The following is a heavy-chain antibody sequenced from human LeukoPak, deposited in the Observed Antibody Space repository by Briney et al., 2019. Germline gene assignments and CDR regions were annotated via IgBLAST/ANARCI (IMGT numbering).Heavy chain of an antibody. CDR3: ARDLIAARRYFDY. CDR2: ISYDGSNK. D-gene: IGHD6-6*01. V-gene: IGHV3-30-3*01. Sequence: GGSLRLSCAASGFTFSSYAMHWVRQAPGKGLEWVAVISYDGSNKYYADSVKGRFTISRDNSKNTLYLQMNSLRAEDTAVYYCARDLIAARRYFDYWGQGTLVTVSS. J-gene: IGHJ4*02. CDR1: GFTFSSYA.